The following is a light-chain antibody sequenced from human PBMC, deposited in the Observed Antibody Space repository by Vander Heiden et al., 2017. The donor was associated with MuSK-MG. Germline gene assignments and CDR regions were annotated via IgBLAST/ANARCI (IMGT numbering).Light chain of an antibody. J-gene: IGKJ1*01. V-gene: IGKV3-15*01. CDR3: QQYYNGWT. CDR1: QSGSSN. CDR2: GAF. Sequence: IVMPQSPATLSVSPGERATPSRRASQSGSSNLAWYQQKPGQAPRLLNDGAFTRATGISARFSASGSGTEFTLTISSLQSEDVAVYYCQQYYNGWTFGQGTKVEIK.